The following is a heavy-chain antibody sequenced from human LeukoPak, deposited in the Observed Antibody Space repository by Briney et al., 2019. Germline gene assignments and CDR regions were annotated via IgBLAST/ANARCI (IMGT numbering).Heavy chain of an antibody. CDR1: GGSFSGYY. CDR2: INHSGST. J-gene: IGHJ4*02. V-gene: IGHV4-34*01. Sequence: PSETLSLTCAVYGGSFSGYYWSWLRQPTGKGLEWLGEINHSGSTNYNPSLKSRVTISVDTSKNQFSLKLSSVTAADTAVYYCARGTGSSWYGGPFDSWGQGTLVTVSS. D-gene: IGHD6-19*01. CDR3: ARGTGSSWYGGPFDS.